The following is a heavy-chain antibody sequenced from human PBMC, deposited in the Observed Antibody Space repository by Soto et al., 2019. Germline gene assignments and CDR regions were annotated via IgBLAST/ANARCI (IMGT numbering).Heavy chain of an antibody. CDR1: GFTFTRYS. Sequence: GGSLRLSCAASGFTFTRYSMNWVRQAPGKGLEWVPSISSTTNYIYYGDSMKGRFTISRDNAKNSLYLEMNSLRAEDTAVYYCARESEDLTSNFDYCGQGTLVTVSS. J-gene: IGHJ4*02. V-gene: IGHV3-21*06. CDR2: ISSTTNYI. CDR3: ARESEDLTSNFDY.